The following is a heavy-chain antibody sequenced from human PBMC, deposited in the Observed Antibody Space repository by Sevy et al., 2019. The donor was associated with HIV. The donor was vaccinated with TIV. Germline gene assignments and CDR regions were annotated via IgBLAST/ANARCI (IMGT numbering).Heavy chain of an antibody. Sequence: SETLSLTCTVSGGSTSAYYWSWIRQPPGKALEYIGYIYYTGSTNYNPSLKNRVTISVDTSKNQFSLKLSSVTAADTAVYYCTRAPPVRSGDDSLNWFDPWGQGTLVTVSS. CDR2: IYYTGST. V-gene: IGHV4-59*01. D-gene: IGHD5-12*01. CDR1: GGSTSAYY. J-gene: IGHJ5*02. CDR3: TRAPPVRSGDDSLNWFDP.